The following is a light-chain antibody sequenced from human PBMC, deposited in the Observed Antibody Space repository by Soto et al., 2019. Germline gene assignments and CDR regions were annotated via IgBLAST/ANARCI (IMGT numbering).Light chain of an antibody. V-gene: IGKV3-20*01. CDR1: QSVSSSY. CDR3: QQYGHSPKT. CDR2: GAS. Sequence: EIVMTQSPATLSVSPGERATLSCRASQSVSSSYLAWYQQKPGQAPRLLIYGASSRAAGIPDRFSGSGSGTDFTLTISSLEPEDFAVYYCQQYGHSPKTFGQGTKVDIK. J-gene: IGKJ1*01.